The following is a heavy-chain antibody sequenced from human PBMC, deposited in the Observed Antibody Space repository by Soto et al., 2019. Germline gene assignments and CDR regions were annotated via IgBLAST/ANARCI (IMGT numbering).Heavy chain of an antibody. Sequence: SETLSLTCTVSGGSITTIDYYWTWIRQLPGEGLEWIAYIHHAGPTYYNPSLQSRITISMVTSKNQISLRLTSVTAADSAIYYCARRRNYYDSHAFDMWGQGTMVTVSS. CDR2: IHHAGPT. CDR3: ARRRNYYDSHAFDM. CDR1: GGSITTIDYY. V-gene: IGHV4-30-4*08. D-gene: IGHD3-22*01. J-gene: IGHJ3*02.